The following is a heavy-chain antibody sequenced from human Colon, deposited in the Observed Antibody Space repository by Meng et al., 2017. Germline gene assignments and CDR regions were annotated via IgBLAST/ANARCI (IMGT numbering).Heavy chain of an antibody. Sequence: LVQSGGGVVQPGDSLRLSCAASGFSFKTMVMHWVRQAPGEGPEWVSMISYDGGLKFYADSVRGRFTVSRDNSKNLLYLHIDSLRHEDSGIYYCAENTPLRHWGQGTLVTVSS. CDR1: GFSFKTMV. CDR2: ISYDGGLK. CDR3: AENTPLRH. V-gene: IGHV3-30*03. J-gene: IGHJ1*01. D-gene: IGHD2-15*01.